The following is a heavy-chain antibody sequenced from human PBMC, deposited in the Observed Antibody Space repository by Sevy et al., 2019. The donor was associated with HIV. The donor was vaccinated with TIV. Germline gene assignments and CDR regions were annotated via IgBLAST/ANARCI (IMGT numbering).Heavy chain of an antibody. CDR3: AKNRLPGGGYFSRHCLDV. Sequence: GGSLRLSCAASGFTFSSYDMHWVRQAPGKGLEWVAIILHDGSYREYVDSVRGRFTMSRDNSKNTLYLQMNGLSIEDTAVYYCAKNRLPGGGYFSRHCLDVWGRGTTVTVSS. J-gene: IGHJ6*02. CDR2: ILHDGSYR. V-gene: IGHV3-30*18. D-gene: IGHD3-10*01. CDR1: GFTFSSYD.